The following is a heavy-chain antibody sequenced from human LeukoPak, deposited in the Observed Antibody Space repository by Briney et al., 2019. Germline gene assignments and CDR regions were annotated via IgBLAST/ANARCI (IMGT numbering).Heavy chain of an antibody. CDR2: ISHNGNVN. J-gene: IGHJ6*02. D-gene: IGHD2-15*01. V-gene: IGHV3-7*03. Sequence: GGSLRLSYAASGFTFSSYWMNWARQAPGKGLEWVASISHNGNVNYYVDSVKGRFTISRDNAKNSLYLQMSNLRAEDTAVYFCARGGGFDVWGQGATVTVSS. CDR3: ARGGGFDV. CDR1: GFTFSSYW.